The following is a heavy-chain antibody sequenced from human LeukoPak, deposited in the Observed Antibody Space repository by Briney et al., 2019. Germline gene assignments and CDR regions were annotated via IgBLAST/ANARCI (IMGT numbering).Heavy chain of an antibody. V-gene: IGHV4-59*01. CDR1: GGSISSYY. J-gene: IGHJ5*02. CDR3: ATAVKGWFDP. Sequence: PSETLSLTCTVSGGSISSYYWSWIRQPPGKGLEWIGYIYYSGSTNYNPSLKSRVTIPVDTSKNQFSLKLSSVTAADTAVYYCATAVKGWFDPWGQGTLVTVSS. D-gene: IGHD6-19*01. CDR2: IYYSGST.